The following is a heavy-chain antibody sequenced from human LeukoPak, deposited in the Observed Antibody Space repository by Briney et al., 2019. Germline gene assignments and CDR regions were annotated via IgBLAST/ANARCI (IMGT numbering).Heavy chain of an antibody. CDR2: IYYSGST. J-gene: IGHJ3*02. Sequence: SSETLSLTCTVSGGSISSYYWSWIRQPPGKGLGWIGYIYYSGSTNYNPSLKSRVTISVDTSKNQFSLKLSSVTAADTAVYYCAREPAPDAFDIWGQGTLVTVSS. CDR3: AREPAPDAFDI. CDR1: GGSISSYY. V-gene: IGHV4-59*01.